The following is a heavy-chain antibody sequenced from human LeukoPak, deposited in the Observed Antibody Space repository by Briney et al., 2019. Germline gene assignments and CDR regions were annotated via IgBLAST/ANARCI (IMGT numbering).Heavy chain of an antibody. CDR1: GYTFTGYY. CDR2: INPKSGGT. Sequence: EASVKVSCKASGYTFTGYYMHWVRQAPGQGLEWMGWINPKSGGTNYAQKFQGRVTMTRDTSISTAYMELSRLRSDDTAVYYCARVFVRYFDWLSPLGYWGQGTLVTVSS. CDR3: ARVFVRYFDWLSPLGY. V-gene: IGHV1-2*02. J-gene: IGHJ4*02. D-gene: IGHD3-9*01.